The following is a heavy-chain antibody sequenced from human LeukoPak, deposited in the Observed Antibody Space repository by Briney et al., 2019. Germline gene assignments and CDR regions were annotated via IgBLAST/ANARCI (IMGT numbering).Heavy chain of an antibody. D-gene: IGHD2-8*01. CDR1: GYTFTSYG. CDR2: ISAYNGST. CDR3: ARAVYCTNGVCYGPLDY. Sequence: ASVKVSCKASGYTFTSYGISWVRQAPGQGLEWMGWISAYNGSTNYAQKLQGRVTMTTDTSTSTAYMGLRSLRSDDTAVYYCARAVYCTNGVCYGPLDYWGQGTLVTVSS. J-gene: IGHJ4*02. V-gene: IGHV1-18*01.